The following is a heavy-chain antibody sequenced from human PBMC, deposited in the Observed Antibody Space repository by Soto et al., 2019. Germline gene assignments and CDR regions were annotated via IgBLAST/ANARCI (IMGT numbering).Heavy chain of an antibody. CDR1: GGSISGSY. CDR2: VYYTGST. Sequence: SEALSLTCSVSGGSISGSYWSWIRQSPGKGLEWLGYVYYTGSTNYSPSLRSRVSISVDTSKKTLYLEMNSLRAEDTAVYYCAKSSGRVTMMLALHWGQGTQVTVSS. J-gene: IGHJ4*02. CDR3: AKSSGRVTMMLALH. V-gene: IGHV4-59*08. D-gene: IGHD3-22*01.